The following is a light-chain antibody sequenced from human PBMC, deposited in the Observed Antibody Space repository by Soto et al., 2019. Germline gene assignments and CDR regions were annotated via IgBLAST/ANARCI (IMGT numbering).Light chain of an antibody. V-gene: IGLV2-14*01. CDR2: DVY. Sequence: QSALTQPASVSGSPGQSITISCTGTSSDIGGFDYVSWYQLHPGKAPKFTIYDVYNRPSGVSTRFSGSKSGNTASLTISGLQAEDEAHYYCSSYTSSGTLVVFGGGTKVTVL. J-gene: IGLJ2*01. CDR3: SSYTSSGTLVV. CDR1: SSDIGGFDY.